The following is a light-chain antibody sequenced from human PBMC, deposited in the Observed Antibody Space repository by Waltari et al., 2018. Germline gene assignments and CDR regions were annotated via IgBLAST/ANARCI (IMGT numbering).Light chain of an antibody. J-gene: IGKJ1*01. CDR1: QRISSY. Sequence: DIQMTQSPSSLPASVGDRVTIACRASQRISSYLNWYQQQPGKAPRLLIYGAVSLQSGVPSRFSSSGSGTEFTLTISSLQPEDFATYYCQQTYRTPRTFGQGTKVDI. CDR3: QQTYRTPRT. CDR2: GAV. V-gene: IGKV1-39*01.